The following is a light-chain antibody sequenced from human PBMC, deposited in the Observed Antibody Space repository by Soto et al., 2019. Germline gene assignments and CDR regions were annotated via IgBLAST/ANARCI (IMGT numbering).Light chain of an antibody. Sequence: EIVLTQSPGSLSLSPGERATLSCRASKSFTSNFLAWYQQKPGQAPRLLIYGASSRATGIPDTFSGSGSGTDFTLTISILEPEDFALYYCQHYVSLGPEWTFGKGTKVESK. CDR2: GAS. CDR3: QHYVSLGPEWT. J-gene: IGKJ1*01. V-gene: IGKV3-20*01. CDR1: KSFTSNF.